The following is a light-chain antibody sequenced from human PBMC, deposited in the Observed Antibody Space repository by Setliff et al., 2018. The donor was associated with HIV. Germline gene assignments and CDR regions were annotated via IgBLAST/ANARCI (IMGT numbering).Light chain of an antibody. Sequence: ALAQPRSVSGSPGQSVTFSCTGPSSDVGTYNYVSWYQQHPGKAPKLMIYDVTRRPSGVPDRFSGSKSGNTASLTISGLQAEDEADYYCCSYAGSYTYIFGTGTKVTVL. CDR2: DVT. V-gene: IGLV2-11*01. CDR1: SSDVGTYNY. J-gene: IGLJ1*01. CDR3: CSYAGSYTYI.